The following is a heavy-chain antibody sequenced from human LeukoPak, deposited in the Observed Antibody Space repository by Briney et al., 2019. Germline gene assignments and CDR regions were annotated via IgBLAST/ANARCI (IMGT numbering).Heavy chain of an antibody. CDR2: LSSDGVNK. D-gene: IGHD3-3*01. Sequence: PGGSLRLSCAASGFTFSSYVMHWVRQTPGKGLEWVAILSSDGVNKRYADFVQGRFTVSRDNFKNTLYLQMDSLTAEDTAFYYCARDPGTIFDVLNFHFDVWGRGTLVTVSS. V-gene: IGHV3-30-3*01. CDR1: GFTFSSYV. J-gene: IGHJ4*02. CDR3: ARDPGTIFDVLNFHFDV.